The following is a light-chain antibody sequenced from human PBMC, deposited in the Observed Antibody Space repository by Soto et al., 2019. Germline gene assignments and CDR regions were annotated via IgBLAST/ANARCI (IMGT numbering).Light chain of an antibody. J-gene: IGLJ2*01. CDR2: ANS. CDR3: QSYDTSLRGSV. CDR1: SSNIGAGYD. Sequence: QSVLTQLPSVSGAPGQRVTISCTGSSSNIGAGYDVHWYQQLPGTAPKLLIYANSNRPSGVPDRFSGSKSGTSASLAITGLQTEDEADYYCQSYDTSLRGSVFGGGTKVTVL. V-gene: IGLV1-40*01.